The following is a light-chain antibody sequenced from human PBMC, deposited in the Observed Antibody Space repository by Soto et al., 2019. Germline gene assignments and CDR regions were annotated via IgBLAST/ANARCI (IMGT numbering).Light chain of an antibody. CDR1: SSNIGAGYD. J-gene: IGLJ1*01. CDR2: GNI. CDR3: QSYDSTLSARYV. V-gene: IGLV1-40*01. Sequence: QSVLTQPPSVSGAPGQRVTISCTGSSSNIGAGYDVHWYQQRPGTAPKLLIFGNIHRHSGVTDRFSGSKSGTSASLAITWLKAEDEGDYYCQSYDSTLSARYVVGTGTKLTVL.